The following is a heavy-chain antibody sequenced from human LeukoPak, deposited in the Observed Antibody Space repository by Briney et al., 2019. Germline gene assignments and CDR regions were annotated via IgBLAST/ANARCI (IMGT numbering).Heavy chain of an antibody. V-gene: IGHV4-4*02. CDR2: IYHSGST. Sequence: SGTLSLTCAVSGGSISSSNWWSWVRQPPGKGLEWIGEIYHSGSTNYNPSLKSRDTISVDKSKNQFSLKLSSVTAADTAVYYCASLSRTAAFDYWGQGTLVTVSS. J-gene: IGHJ4*02. CDR1: GGSISSSNW. CDR3: ASLSRTAAFDY. D-gene: IGHD2-8*02.